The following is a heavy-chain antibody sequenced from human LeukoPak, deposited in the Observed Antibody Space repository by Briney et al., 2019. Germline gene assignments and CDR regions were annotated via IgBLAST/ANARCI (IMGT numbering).Heavy chain of an antibody. D-gene: IGHD2-2*01. CDR1: GVSISSYY. Sequence: SETLSLTCTVSGVSISSYYWSWIRQPAGKGLEWIGRIYTSGSTNYNPSLKSRVTMSVDTSKNQFSLKLSSVTAADTAVYYCARDYCSSTSCYGAYYYMDVWGKGTTVTVSS. CDR2: IYTSGST. CDR3: ARDYCSSTSCYGAYYYMDV. V-gene: IGHV4-4*07. J-gene: IGHJ6*03.